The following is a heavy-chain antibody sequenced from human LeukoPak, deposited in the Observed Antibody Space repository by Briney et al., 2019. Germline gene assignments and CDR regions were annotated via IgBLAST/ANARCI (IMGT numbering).Heavy chain of an antibody. CDR3: ARDKRLVVPAAMTYYYGMDV. D-gene: IGHD2-2*01. CDR1: GDSISSYF. CDR2: IHYSGST. Sequence: SETLSLTCTVSGDSISSYFWTWIRQPPGKGLEWIGYIHYSGSTYYNPSLKSRVTISVDTSKNQFSLKLSSVTAADTAVYYCARDKRLVVPAAMTYYYGMDVWGQGTTVTVSS. V-gene: IGHV4-59*12. J-gene: IGHJ6*02.